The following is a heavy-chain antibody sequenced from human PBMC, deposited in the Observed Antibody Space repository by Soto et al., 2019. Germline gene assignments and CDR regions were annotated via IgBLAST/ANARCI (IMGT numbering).Heavy chain of an antibody. D-gene: IGHD2-21*01. V-gene: IGHV1-8*01. J-gene: IGHJ6*03. Sequence: ASVKVSCKASGYTFTSYDINWVRQATGQGLEWMGWMNPNSGNTGYAQKFQGRVTMTRNTSISTAYMELSSLRSDDTAVYYCARCGGDCQYYYYYYMDVWGKGTTVTVSS. CDR2: MNPNSGNT. CDR1: GYTFTSYD. CDR3: ARCGGDCQYYYYYYMDV.